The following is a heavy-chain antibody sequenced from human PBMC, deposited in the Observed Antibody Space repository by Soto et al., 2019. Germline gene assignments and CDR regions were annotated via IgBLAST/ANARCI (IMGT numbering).Heavy chain of an antibody. D-gene: IGHD4-17*01. J-gene: IGHJ4*02. V-gene: IGHV3-53*01. Sequence: GSLRLSCAASGFTVSSNYMSWVRQAPGKGLEWVSVIYSGGSTYYADSVKGRFTISRDNSKNTLYLQMNSLRAEDTAVYYCASKALDYGGNYLDYWGQGTLVTVSS. CDR2: IYSGGST. CDR3: ASKALDYGGNYLDY. CDR1: GFTVSSNY.